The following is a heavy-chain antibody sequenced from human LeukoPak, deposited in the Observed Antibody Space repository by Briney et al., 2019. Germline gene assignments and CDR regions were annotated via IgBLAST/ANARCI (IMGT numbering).Heavy chain of an antibody. V-gene: IGHV3-30*03. CDR2: ISYDGSNK. D-gene: IGHD2-2*01. Sequence: GGSLRLSCAASGFIFSSYGIHWVRQAPGKGLEWVAVISYDGSNKYYADSVKGRFTISRDNAKNTLYLQMNSLRAEDTAVYYCARDGYCSSTSCYYFDYWGQGTLVTVSS. J-gene: IGHJ4*02. CDR1: GFIFSSYG. CDR3: ARDGYCSSTSCYYFDY.